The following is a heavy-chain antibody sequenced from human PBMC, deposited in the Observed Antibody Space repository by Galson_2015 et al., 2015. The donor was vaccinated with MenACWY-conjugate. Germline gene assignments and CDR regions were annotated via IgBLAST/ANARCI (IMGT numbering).Heavy chain of an antibody. CDR3: ARHPPGGRGMDV. D-gene: IGHD1-26*01. Sequence: WMGLIDPVNSNVRYSPSFQGQVTISADESISTAYLQWSSSKASDTAMYYCARHPPGGRGMDVWGRGTTVTVSS. CDR2: IDPVNSNV. V-gene: IGHV5-51*01. J-gene: IGHJ6*02.